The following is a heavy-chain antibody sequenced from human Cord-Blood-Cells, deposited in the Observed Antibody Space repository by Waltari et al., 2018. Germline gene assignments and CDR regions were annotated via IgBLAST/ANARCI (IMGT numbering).Heavy chain of an antibody. V-gene: IGHV1-58*01. J-gene: IGHJ4*02. Sequence: QMQLVQSGPDVKKPGTYVKVSCKDSGFTFTSSAVQWVRQARGQRLEWIVWSVVGGGTTDFAEKFQERVTHSRDMATSRAYMEPSSVRSEDTAGYDCAAVRYCSGGSCGEYWGQGTLVTVS. CDR3: AAVRYCSGGSCGEY. CDR1: GFTFTSSA. D-gene: IGHD2-15*01. CDR2: SVVGGGTT.